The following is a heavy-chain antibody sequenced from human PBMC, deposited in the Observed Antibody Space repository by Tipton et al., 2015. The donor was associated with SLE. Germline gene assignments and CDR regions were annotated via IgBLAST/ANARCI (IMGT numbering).Heavy chain of an antibody. V-gene: IGHV4-59*01. CDR2: VSYSGST. J-gene: IGHJ6*03. CDR3: ARDQTTVVTRGYYYYYMHG. D-gene: IGHD4-23*01. CDR1: GASISTYY. Sequence: TLSLTCTVSGASISTYYWSWIRQPPGKGLEWIGYVSYSGSTNYNPSLKSRVTISVDTSKNQLSLKLSSVTAADTAVYYCARDQTTVVTRGYYYYYMHGWGKGTTVTVSS.